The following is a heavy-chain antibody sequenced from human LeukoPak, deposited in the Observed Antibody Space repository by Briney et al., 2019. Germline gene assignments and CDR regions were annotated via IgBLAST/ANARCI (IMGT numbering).Heavy chain of an antibody. CDR1: GYSISSGYY. J-gene: IGHJ4*02. CDR3: ARDRGIAVAKGEVDY. D-gene: IGHD6-19*01. CDR2: IYHSGST. V-gene: IGHV4-38-2*02. Sequence: SETLSLTCTVSGYSISSGYYWGWIRQPPGKGLEWIGSIYHSGSTYYNPSLKSRVTISVDTSKNQFSLKLSSVTAADTAVYYCARDRGIAVAKGEVDYWGQGTLVTVSS.